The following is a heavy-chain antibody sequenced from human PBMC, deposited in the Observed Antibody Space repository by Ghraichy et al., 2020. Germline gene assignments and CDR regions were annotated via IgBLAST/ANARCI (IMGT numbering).Heavy chain of an antibody. D-gene: IGHD4-23*01. J-gene: IGHJ6*02. CDR1: GFTFSSYS. CDR3: ARGSTVVRFFYYDGMDV. CDR2: ITSSGRTK. Sequence: GGSLRLSCVGSGFTFSSYSMNWVRQSPGKGLEWVSYITSSGRTKSYADSVKGRFTISRDNAKNALYLQMNSLRDEDTAVYYCARGSTVVRFFYYDGMDVWGQGTTVTVS. V-gene: IGHV3-48*02.